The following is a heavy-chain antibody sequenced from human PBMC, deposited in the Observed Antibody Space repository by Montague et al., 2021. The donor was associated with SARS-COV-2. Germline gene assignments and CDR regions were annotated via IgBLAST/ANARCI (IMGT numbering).Heavy chain of an antibody. D-gene: IGHD5-18*01. J-gene: IGHJ4*02. Sequence: SLRLSCAASGFTFSSYALHWVRQAPGKGPEWVAVISYNGRNKQFGDSVKGRATISRDNSKNTLYLQVDSLRNDDTAVYYCAREPKPVGYSYGYTFFDYWDQGTLVTVSS. CDR2: ISYNGRNK. CDR3: AREPKPVGYSYGYTFFDY. V-gene: IGHV3-30*03. CDR1: GFTFSSYA.